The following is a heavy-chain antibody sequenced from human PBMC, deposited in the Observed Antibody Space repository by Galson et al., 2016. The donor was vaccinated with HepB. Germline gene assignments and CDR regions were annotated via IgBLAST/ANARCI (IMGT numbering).Heavy chain of an antibody. D-gene: IGHD3-9*01. J-gene: IGHJ4*02. CDR1: GFTFSIYE. CDR2: NSRENNRI. CDR3: VRDHDWALDY. V-gene: IGHV3-48*03. Sequence: SLRLSCAASGFTFSIYEMDWVRQAPGKGLEWISHNSRENNRIDYADSVKGRFTVSRDNGKNSLYLQMNSLRVEDTAVYYCVRDHDWALDYWGQGLLVTVSS.